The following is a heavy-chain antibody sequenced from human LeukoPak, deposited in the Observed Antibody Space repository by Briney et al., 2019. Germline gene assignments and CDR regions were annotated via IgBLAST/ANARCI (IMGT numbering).Heavy chain of an antibody. D-gene: IGHD3-9*01. Sequence: GGSLRLSCAASGFTFSSYWMHWVRQAPGKGLVWVSRINSDGSSTSYADSVKGRFTISRDNAKNTLYLQMNSLRAEDTAVYYCARGRVLRYFDWSSYYYYGMDVWGQGTTVTVSS. CDR1: GFTFSSYW. J-gene: IGHJ6*02. CDR2: INSDGSST. CDR3: ARGRVLRYFDWSSYYYYGMDV. V-gene: IGHV3-74*01.